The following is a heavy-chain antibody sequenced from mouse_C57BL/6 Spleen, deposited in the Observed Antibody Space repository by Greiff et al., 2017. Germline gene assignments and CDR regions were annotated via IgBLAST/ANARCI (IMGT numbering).Heavy chain of an antibody. J-gene: IGHJ3*01. CDR1: GFTFSDYG. CDR3: ARPLSEAWFAC. Sequence: EVQGVEPGGGLVKPGGSLKLSCAASGFTFSDYGMHWVRQAPEKGLEWVAYISSGSSTIYSADTVKGRFTISRDNAKNTRFLQMTSLRSEDTAMYYCARPLSEAWFACWGQGTLVTVSA. V-gene: IGHV5-17*01. CDR2: ISSGSSTI.